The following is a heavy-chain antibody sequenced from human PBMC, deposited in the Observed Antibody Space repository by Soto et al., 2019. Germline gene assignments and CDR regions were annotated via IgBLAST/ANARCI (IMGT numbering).Heavy chain of an antibody. Sequence: GSLRLSCAAPGFTFTDYTMSWVRQAPGKGLEWVSAISGAGISTYFGNSVKGRFTISRDNSKNTLYLQMNSLRAEDTAIYFCAKFYRGYSGYVEDWGQGTLVTVSS. CDR2: ISGAGIST. CDR3: AKFYRGYSGYVED. J-gene: IGHJ4*02. V-gene: IGHV3-23*01. CDR1: GFTFTDYT. D-gene: IGHD5-12*01.